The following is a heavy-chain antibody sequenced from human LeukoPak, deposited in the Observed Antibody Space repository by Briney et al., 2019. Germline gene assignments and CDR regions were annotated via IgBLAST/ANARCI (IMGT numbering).Heavy chain of an antibody. CDR3: ARVIRGSHFDY. CDR2: VYYSGSA. Sequence: PSETLSLTCTVSGGSMSNDYWTWIRQPPGKELEWIGYVYYSGSAEYNPSLKSRVTISIDTSKNQFSLKLSSVTAADTAVYYCARVIRGSHFDYWGQGTLVTVSS. CDR1: GGSMSNDY. D-gene: IGHD1-26*01. J-gene: IGHJ4*02. V-gene: IGHV4-59*01.